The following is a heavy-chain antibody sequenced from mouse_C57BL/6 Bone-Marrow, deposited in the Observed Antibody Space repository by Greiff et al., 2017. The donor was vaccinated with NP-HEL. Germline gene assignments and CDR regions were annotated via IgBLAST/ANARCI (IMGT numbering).Heavy chain of an antibody. CDR2: IDPSDSYT. J-gene: IGHJ4*01. D-gene: IGHD4-1*01. CDR1: GYTFTSYW. Sequence: QVQLQQLGAELVMPGASVKLSCKASGYTFTSYWMHWVKQRPGQGLEWIGEIDPSDSYTNYNQKFKGKSTLTEDKSSSTAYMQLSSLTSEDSAVYYCARSTGPYAMDYWGQGTSVTVSS. V-gene: IGHV1-69*01. CDR3: ARSTGPYAMDY.